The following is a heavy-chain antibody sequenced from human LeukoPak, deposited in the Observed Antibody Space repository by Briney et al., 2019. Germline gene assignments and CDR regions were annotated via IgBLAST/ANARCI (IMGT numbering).Heavy chain of an antibody. Sequence: PGGSLRLSCAASGFIFSSYSMNWVRQTPGKGLEWISYISSSSSSTYYGDSVQGRFITSRDNAENSLHLQMNSLRAEDTGVYYCAKDRGNDYGVFDYWGQGILVTVSS. J-gene: IGHJ4*02. CDR2: ISSSSSST. V-gene: IGHV3-48*01. D-gene: IGHD4-17*01. CDR1: GFIFSSYS. CDR3: AKDRGNDYGVFDY.